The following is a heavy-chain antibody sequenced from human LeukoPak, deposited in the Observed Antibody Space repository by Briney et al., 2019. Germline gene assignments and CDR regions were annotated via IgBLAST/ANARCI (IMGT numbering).Heavy chain of an antibody. Sequence: SQTLSLTCTVSGGSISSGGYYWSWIRQPPGKGLEWIGYIYHSGSTYYNPSLKSRVTMSVDTSKKQFSLKLSSVTAADTAVYYCATVSGGLWDGMDVWGQGTTVTVSS. V-gene: IGHV4-30-2*02. CDR3: ATVSGGLWDGMDV. J-gene: IGHJ6*02. D-gene: IGHD2-15*01. CDR1: GGSISSGGYY. CDR2: IYHSGST.